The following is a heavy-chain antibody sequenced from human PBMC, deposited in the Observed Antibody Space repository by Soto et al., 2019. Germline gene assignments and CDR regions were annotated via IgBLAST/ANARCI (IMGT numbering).Heavy chain of an antibody. J-gene: IGHJ4*02. CDR2: ISAYNGNT. V-gene: IGHV1-18*01. CDR3: ARDLGQQLVDY. Sequence: QVQLVQSGAEVKKPGASVKVSCKASGYTFTSYGISWVRQAPGQGLEWMGWISAYNGNTKYAQKLQGRVTKTSDTSTSTAYMEVRSLRADDTAVYYCARDLGQQLVDYWGQGTLVTVSS. D-gene: IGHD6-13*01. CDR1: GYTFTSYG.